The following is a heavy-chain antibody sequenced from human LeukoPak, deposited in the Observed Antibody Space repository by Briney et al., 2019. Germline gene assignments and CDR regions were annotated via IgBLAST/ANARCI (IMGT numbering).Heavy chain of an antibody. D-gene: IGHD1-26*01. CDR1: GGSFNSGSYY. J-gene: IGHJ3*02. Sequence: SETLSLTCTVSGGSFNSGSYYWNWIRQPPGKGLEWIGYIYYSGSTNYNPSLKSRVTISVDTSKNQFSLKLSSVTAADTAVYYCAREGVRVGATTNDAFDIWGQGTMVTVSS. CDR2: IYYSGST. CDR3: AREGVRVGATTNDAFDI. V-gene: IGHV4-61*01.